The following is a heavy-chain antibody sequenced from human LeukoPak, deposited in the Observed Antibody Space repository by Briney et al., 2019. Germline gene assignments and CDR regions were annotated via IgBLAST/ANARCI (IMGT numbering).Heavy chain of an antibody. V-gene: IGHV1-2*02. CDR1: GYTFSAYY. CDR2: INVNSGDT. J-gene: IGHJ4*02. Sequence: ASVTVSFTASGYTFSAYYIHWLRQAPGQGHEWMGWINVNSGDTNSAPNFQGRVPLTRDMSSNTAYMEVTKLTLDATAAFYYSGDGGLDFWGQGTLVTVSS. D-gene: IGHD2-15*01. CDR3: SGDGGLDF.